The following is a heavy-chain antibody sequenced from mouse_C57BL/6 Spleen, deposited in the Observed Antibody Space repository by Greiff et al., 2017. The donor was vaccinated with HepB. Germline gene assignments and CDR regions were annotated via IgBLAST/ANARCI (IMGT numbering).Heavy chain of an antibody. J-gene: IGHJ4*01. CDR2: IYPGDGDT. CDR1: GYAFSSSW. Sequence: VQLQQSGPELVKPGASVKISCKASGYAFSSSWMNWVKQRPGKGLEWIGRIYPGDGDTNYNGKFKGKATLTADKSSSTAYMQLSSLTSEDSAVYFCANSLYAMDYWGQGTSVTVSS. V-gene: IGHV1-82*01. CDR3: ANSLYAMDY.